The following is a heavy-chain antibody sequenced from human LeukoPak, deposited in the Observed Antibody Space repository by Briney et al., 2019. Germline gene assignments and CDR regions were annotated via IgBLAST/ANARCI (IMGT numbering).Heavy chain of an antibody. CDR1: GFTFSSYA. J-gene: IGHJ4*02. CDR3: VRDRETTVTTLDF. CDR2: ISGSGGST. D-gene: IGHD4-11*01. V-gene: IGHV3-23*01. Sequence: GGSLRLSCAASGFTFSSYAMSWVRQAPGKGLELVSAISGSGGSTYYADSVKGRFTISRDNSKNTLYLQMNSLRAEDTAVYYCVRDRETTVTTLDFWGQGTVVTVSS.